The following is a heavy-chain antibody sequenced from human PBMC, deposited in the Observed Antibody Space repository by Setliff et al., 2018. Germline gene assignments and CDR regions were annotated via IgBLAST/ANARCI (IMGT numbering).Heavy chain of an antibody. J-gene: IGHJ6*02. D-gene: IGHD2-2*02. CDR3: ARDSRGLVPAAIEGSYSYSGMDV. CDR2: IIPIFGTA. V-gene: IGHV1-69*13. Sequence: SVKVSCKASGGTFSSYAISWVRQAPGQGLEWMGGIIPIFGTANYAQKFQGRVTITADESTSTAYMELSSLRSEDTAVYYCARDSRGLVPAAIEGSYSYSGMDVWGQGTTVTVSS. CDR1: GGTFSSYA.